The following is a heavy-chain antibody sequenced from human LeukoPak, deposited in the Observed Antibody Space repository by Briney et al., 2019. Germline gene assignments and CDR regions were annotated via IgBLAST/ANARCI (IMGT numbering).Heavy chain of an antibody. CDR1: GFTFSSYA. V-gene: IGHV3-23*01. D-gene: IGHD3-22*01. CDR2: ISGSGGST. Sequence: GGSLRLSCAASGFTFSSYAMSWVRQAPGKGLEWVSAISGSGGSTYYADSVKGRFTISRDNSKNTLYLQMNSLRAEDTAVYYCAKGPTYYYDSSGYYSYYYGMDVWGQGTTVTVSS. J-gene: IGHJ6*02. CDR3: AKGPTYYYDSSGYYSYYYGMDV.